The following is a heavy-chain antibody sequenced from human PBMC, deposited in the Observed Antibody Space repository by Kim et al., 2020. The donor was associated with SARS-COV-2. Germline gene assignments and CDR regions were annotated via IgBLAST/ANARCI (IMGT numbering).Heavy chain of an antibody. Sequence: SETLSLTCAVYGGSFSGCSWSWIRQPPGKGLGWMGEINHSGSTDYNPALRSRVTISVDTSKKQFSLMLSSVTAAETAVYYCASSGGCVWWGYCCQDYFD. CDR3: ASSGGCVWWGYCCQDYFD. V-gene: IGHV4-34*01. CDR2: INHSGST. D-gene: IGHD3-16*02. CDR1: GGSFSGCS. J-gene: IGHJ4*01.